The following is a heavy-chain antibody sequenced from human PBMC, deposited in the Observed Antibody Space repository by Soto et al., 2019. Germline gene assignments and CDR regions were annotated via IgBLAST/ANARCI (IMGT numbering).Heavy chain of an antibody. CDR3: ARHYSSGSRNWFDP. CDR1: GGSINSSSYF. D-gene: IGHD6-19*01. CDR2: IYYSGST. Sequence: SETLSLTCSVSGGSINSSSYFWGWVRQPPGKGLEWIGSIYYSGSTYYNPSLRSRVTISVDTSKNQFSLKLSSVTAADTAVVYCARHYSSGSRNWFDPWGQGTLVTVSS. V-gene: IGHV4-39*01. J-gene: IGHJ5*02.